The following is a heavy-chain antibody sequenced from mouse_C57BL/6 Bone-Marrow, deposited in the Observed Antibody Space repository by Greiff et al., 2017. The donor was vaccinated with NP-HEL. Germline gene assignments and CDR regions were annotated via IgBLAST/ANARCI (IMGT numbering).Heavy chain of an antibody. D-gene: IGHD1-1*01. CDR1: GFNIKDDY. J-gene: IGHJ1*03. CDR2: IDPENGDT. CDR3: TTDNYGSSSWYFDV. V-gene: IGHV14-4*01. Sequence: VQLQQSGAELVRPGASVKLSCTASGFNIKDDYMHWVKQRPEQGLEWIGWIDPENGDTEYASQFQGKAPITADTSSNTAYLQLSSLTSEDTAVYYCTTDNYGSSSWYFDVWGTGTTVTVSS.